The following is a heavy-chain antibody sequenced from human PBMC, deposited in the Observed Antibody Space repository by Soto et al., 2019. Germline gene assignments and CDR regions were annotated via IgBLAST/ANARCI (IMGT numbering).Heavy chain of an antibody. Sequence: EVQLVESGGGLVKPGGSLRLSCAASGFTFSSYSMNWVRQAPGKGLEWVSSISSSSSYIYYADSVKGRFTSSRDNAKNSLSLKMNSLRAEDTAVYYWARSSPYSSSWNMGFDPWGQGTLVTVSS. V-gene: IGHV3-21*01. CDR3: ARSSPYSSSWNMGFDP. CDR2: ISSSSSYI. CDR1: GFTFSSYS. J-gene: IGHJ5*02. D-gene: IGHD6-13*01.